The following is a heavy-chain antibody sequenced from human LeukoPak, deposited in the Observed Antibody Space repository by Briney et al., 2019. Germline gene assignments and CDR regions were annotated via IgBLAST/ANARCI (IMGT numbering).Heavy chain of an antibody. CDR1: GGSISSYY. V-gene: IGHV4-59*01. CDR3: ATGKAYCGGDCYSPWYFDL. CDR2: IYYSGST. Sequence: SETPSLTCTVSGGSISSYYWSWIRQPPGKGLEWIGYIYYSGSTNYNPSLKSRVTISVDTSKNQFSLKLSSVTAADTAVYYCATGKAYCGGDCYSPWYFDLWGRGTLVTVSS. J-gene: IGHJ2*01. D-gene: IGHD2-21*02.